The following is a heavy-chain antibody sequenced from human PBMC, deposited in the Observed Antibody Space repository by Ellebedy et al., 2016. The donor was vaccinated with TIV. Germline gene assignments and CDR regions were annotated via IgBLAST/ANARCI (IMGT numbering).Heavy chain of an antibody. CDR1: GFTLSSYW. V-gene: IGHV3-7*03. D-gene: IGHD6-13*01. CDR3: ARGPDWIAGDLDAFDL. Sequence: PGGSLRLSCAASGFTLSSYWMSWVRQAPGKGLEWVANMKQDGSEKYYVDSVKGRFTISRDNAKDSVYLQMNSLRVEDTAVYYCARGPDWIAGDLDAFDLWGQGTMVTVSS. J-gene: IGHJ3*01. CDR2: MKQDGSEK.